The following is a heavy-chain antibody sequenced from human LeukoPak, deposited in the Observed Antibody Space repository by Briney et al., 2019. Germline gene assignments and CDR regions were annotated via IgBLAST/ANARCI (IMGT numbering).Heavy chain of an antibody. CDR3: ARQFYYDSGDSHY. Sequence: SEALSLTCTVSGGSISSSSYYWGWIRQPPGKGLEWIGSIFYSGSTYYNPSLESRVTISVDTSKNQFSLKLSSVNAADTAVYYCARQFYYDSGDSHYWGQGTLVTVSS. V-gene: IGHV4-39*01. J-gene: IGHJ4*02. CDR1: GGSISSSSYY. D-gene: IGHD3-22*01. CDR2: IFYSGST.